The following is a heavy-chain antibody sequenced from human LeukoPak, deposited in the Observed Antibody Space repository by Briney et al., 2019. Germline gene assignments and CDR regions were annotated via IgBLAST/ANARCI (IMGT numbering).Heavy chain of an antibody. J-gene: IGHJ4*02. D-gene: IGHD6-13*01. CDR3: ARAAAPRSNDY. CDR1: GFALSMYT. Sequence: PGRSLRLSCVASGFALSMYTLHWVRQAPGKGLECVAVASYDGGNKYYADSVKGRFTISRDNSKNTLYLQMNSLKTEDTAVYFCARAAAPRSNDYWGQGTLVTVSS. V-gene: IGHV3-30-3*01. CDR2: ASYDGGNK.